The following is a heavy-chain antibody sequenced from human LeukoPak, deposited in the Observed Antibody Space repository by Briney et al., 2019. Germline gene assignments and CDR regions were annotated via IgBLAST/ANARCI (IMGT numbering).Heavy chain of an antibody. D-gene: IGHD1-26*01. V-gene: IGHV3-48*03. Sequence: GGSLRLSCAASGFTFSSYEMNWVRQAPGKGLEWVSYISGSGYNIYYADSVQGRFTISRDNAKNSLYLQMNSLRAEDTAVYYCARVGASDYWGQGTLVTVSS. CDR3: ARVGASDY. CDR1: GFTFSSYE. J-gene: IGHJ4*02. CDR2: ISGSGYNI.